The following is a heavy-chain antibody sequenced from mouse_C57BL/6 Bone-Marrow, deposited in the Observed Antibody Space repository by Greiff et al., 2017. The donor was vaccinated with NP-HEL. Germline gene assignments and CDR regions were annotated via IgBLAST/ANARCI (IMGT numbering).Heavy chain of an antibody. J-gene: IGHJ1*03. CDR2: FYPGSGSI. D-gene: IGHD1-1*01. CDR1: GYTFTEYP. Sequence: QVQLQQSGAELVKPGASVKLSCKASGYTFTEYPIHWVKQRSGQGLEWIGWFYPGSGSIKYNEKFKDKATLTVDKSSSTVYMELSRLTSEDSAVYFCAGHVPYYYGSSNWCFDVWGTGTTVTVSS. CDR3: AGHVPYYYGSSNWCFDV. V-gene: IGHV1-62-2*01.